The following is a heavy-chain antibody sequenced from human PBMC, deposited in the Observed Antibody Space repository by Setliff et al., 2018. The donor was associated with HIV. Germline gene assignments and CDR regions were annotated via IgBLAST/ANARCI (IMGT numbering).Heavy chain of an antibody. CDR3: AKGLDYVDSSGYSYFRL. Sequence: PGGSLRLSCAASGFTFSSFAMNWVRHAPGKGLEWVSAVSGSGTATEYADSVKGRFAISRDNSKNALYLEMNNLRAEDTAIYYCAKGLDYVDSSGYSYFRLWGQGTQVTVSS. CDR2: VSGSGTAT. D-gene: IGHD3-22*01. V-gene: IGHV3-23*01. CDR1: GFTFSSFA. J-gene: IGHJ4*02.